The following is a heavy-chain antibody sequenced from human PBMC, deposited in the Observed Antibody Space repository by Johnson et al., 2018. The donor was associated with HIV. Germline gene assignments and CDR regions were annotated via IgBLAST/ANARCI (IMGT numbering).Heavy chain of an antibody. Sequence: VQLVESGGGLVQPGRSLRLSCAASGFTFDDYAMHWVRQAPGKGLAWVSGIRWNSGSLGYADSVKGRFTIARDNAKNSLYLQKNSLRAEDTALYYCAKDIGGDPNDAFDIWGQGTMVTVSS. CDR2: IRWNSGSL. J-gene: IGHJ3*02. D-gene: IGHD2-21*02. V-gene: IGHV3-9*01. CDR3: AKDIGGDPNDAFDI. CDR1: GFTFDDYA.